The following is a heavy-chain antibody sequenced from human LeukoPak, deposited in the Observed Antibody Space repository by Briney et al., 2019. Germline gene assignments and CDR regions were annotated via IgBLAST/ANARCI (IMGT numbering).Heavy chain of an antibody. CDR3: ARAMGYCSGGSCWFDP. CDR2: INPNSGGT. D-gene: IGHD2-15*01. CDR1: GYTFTGYY. V-gene: IGHV1-2*02. J-gene: IGHJ5*02. Sequence: ASVKVSCKASGYTFTGYYMHWVRQAPGQGLEWMGWINPNSGGTNYAQKFQGRVTMTRGTSISTAYMELSRLRSDDTAVYYCARAMGYCSGGSCWFDPWGQGTLVTVSS.